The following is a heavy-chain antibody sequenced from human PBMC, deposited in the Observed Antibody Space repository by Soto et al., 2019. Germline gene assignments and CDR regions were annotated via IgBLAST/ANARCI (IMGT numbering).Heavy chain of an antibody. V-gene: IGHV4-28*01. J-gene: IGHJ4*02. Sequence: QVQLQESGPGLVKPSDTLSLTCAVSGYSISSSNWWGWIRQPPGKGLEWIGYIYYSGTTYYNPSPKSLVTMSVDTSKNQFSLKLTSVTAVDTAVYYCARREIQGPIDYWGQGTLVTVSS. D-gene: IGHD1-26*01. CDR2: IYYSGTT. CDR1: GYSISSSNW. CDR3: ARREIQGPIDY.